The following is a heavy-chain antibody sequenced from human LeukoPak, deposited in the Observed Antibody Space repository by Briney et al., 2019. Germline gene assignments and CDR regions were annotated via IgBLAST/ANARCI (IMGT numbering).Heavy chain of an antibody. V-gene: IGHV1-18*01. D-gene: IGHD2-2*01. CDR2: ISAYNGNT. CDR1: GYTFTSYG. CDR3: ARAYCSSTSCYSGGDY. Sequence: EASVKVSCKASGYTFTSYGISWVRQAPGQGLEWMGWISAYNGNTNYAQKLQGRVTMTTDTSTSTAYMELRSLRSDDTAVYYCARAYCSSTSCYSGGDYWGQGTLVTVSS. J-gene: IGHJ4*02.